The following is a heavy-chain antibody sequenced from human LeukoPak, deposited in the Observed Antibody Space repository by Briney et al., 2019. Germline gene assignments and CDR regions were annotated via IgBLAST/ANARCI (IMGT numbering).Heavy chain of an antibody. CDR1: GGSISSGGYS. D-gene: IGHD2-15*01. CDR3: ARGRIGWFDP. Sequence: SQTLSLTCTVSGGSISSGGYSWSWIRQHPGKGLAWIGYIYYSGSTYYNPSLKSRVTISVDTSKNQFSLKLSSVTAADTAVYYCARGRIGWFDPWGQGTLVTVSS. V-gene: IGHV4-31*03. CDR2: IYYSGST. J-gene: IGHJ5*02.